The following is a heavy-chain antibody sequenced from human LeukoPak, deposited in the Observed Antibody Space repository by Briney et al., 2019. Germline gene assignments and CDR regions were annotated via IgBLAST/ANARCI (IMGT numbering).Heavy chain of an antibody. CDR2: ISYDGSKK. CDR3: AKGAVRSTVVSPEYYFDY. D-gene: IGHD4-23*01. Sequence: GGSLRLSCAASGFTFSAYGMHWVRQAPGKGLEWAALISYDGSKKYYADSVKGRFTISRDNSKNTLYVQMNSLRTEDTAVYYCAKGAVRSTVVSPEYYFDYWGQGTMVTVSS. V-gene: IGHV3-30*18. CDR1: GFTFSAYG. J-gene: IGHJ4*02.